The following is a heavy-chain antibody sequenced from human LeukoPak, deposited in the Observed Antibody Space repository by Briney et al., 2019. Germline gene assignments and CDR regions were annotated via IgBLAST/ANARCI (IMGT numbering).Heavy chain of an antibody. CDR2: INPNSGGT. D-gene: IGHD5-12*01. J-gene: IGHJ4*02. CDR3: ASTRGYSGYDLGY. Sequence: GASVKVSCKASGYTFTGYYMHWVRQAPGQGLEWMGWINPNSGGTNYAQKFQGRVTMTRDTSISTAYMELSRLRSDDTAVYYCASTRGYSGYDLGYWGQGTLVTVSS. V-gene: IGHV1-2*02. CDR1: GYTFTGYY.